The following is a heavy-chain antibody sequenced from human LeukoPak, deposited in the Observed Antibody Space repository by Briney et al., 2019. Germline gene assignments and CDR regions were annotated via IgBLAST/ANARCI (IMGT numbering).Heavy chain of an antibody. CDR2: IHYSGST. Sequence: PSETLPLTCAVSGGSISGLYWTWIRQPPGKGLEFIGQIHYSGSTDYNPSLKSRITMSVDTSKNQFFLSLNSVTAADTAVYYCAKFGLYYNMDVWGQGTTVTVSS. CDR3: AKFGLYYNMDV. V-gene: IGHV4-59*11. CDR1: GGSISGLY. D-gene: IGHD3-16*01. J-gene: IGHJ6*02.